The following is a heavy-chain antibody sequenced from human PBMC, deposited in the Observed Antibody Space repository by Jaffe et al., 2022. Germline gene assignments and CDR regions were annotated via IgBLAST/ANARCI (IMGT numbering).Heavy chain of an antibody. D-gene: IGHD5-12*01. V-gene: IGHV3-43*01. CDR2: ISWDGGST. J-gene: IGHJ3*02. Sequence: EVQLVESGGVVVQPGGSLRLSCAASGFTFDDYTMHWVRQAPGKGLEWVSLISWDGGSTYYADSVKGRFTISRDNSKNSLYLQMNSLRTEDTALYYCAKDSGYSGYDQGAFDIWGQGTMVTVSS. CDR3: AKDSGYSGYDQGAFDI. CDR1: GFTFDDYT.